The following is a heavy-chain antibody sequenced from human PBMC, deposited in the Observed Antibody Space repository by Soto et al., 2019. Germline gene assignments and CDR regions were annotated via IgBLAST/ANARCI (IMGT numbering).Heavy chain of an antibody. CDR1: GGTFSSYG. J-gene: IGHJ4*02. CDR3: ARIRSDSSSYYLAY. CDR2: TIPNFGTA. Sequence: GASVKVSCNASGGTFSSYGISWVRQAPGQGLEWMGGTIPNFGTAHDALKFQGRVTISADESTSTAYMELSSLRYEDTAVYYCARIRSDSSSYYLAYWAQGTPVTVSS. D-gene: IGHD3-22*01. V-gene: IGHV1-69*13.